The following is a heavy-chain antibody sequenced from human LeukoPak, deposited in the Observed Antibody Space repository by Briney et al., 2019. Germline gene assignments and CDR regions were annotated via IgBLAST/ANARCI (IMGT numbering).Heavy chain of an antibody. CDR2: ISWNSGSI. D-gene: IGHD6-13*01. J-gene: IGHJ4*02. CDR3: AKDPIAAAGNFDY. Sequence: GRSLRLSCAASGFTFDDYAMHWVRQAPGKGLEWVSGISWNSGSIGYADSVKGRFTISRDNDKNSLYLQMNSLRAEDTALYYCAKDPIAAAGNFDYWGQGTLVTVSS. CDR1: GFTFDDYA. V-gene: IGHV3-9*01.